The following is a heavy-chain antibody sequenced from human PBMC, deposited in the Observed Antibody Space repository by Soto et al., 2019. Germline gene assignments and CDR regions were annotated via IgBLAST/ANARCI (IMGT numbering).Heavy chain of an antibody. CDR3: ARGIGYCSGGSCHPYGMDV. D-gene: IGHD2-15*01. Sequence: PGGALRLSCAASGFTFSDYYMSWIRQAPGKGLEWVSYISSSGSSIYYSDSVKGRFTISRDNAKNSLYLQMNSLRAEDTAVYYCARGIGYCSGGSCHPYGMDVWGQGTTVTVSS. CDR2: ISSSGSSI. V-gene: IGHV3-11*01. CDR1: GFTFSDYY. J-gene: IGHJ6*02.